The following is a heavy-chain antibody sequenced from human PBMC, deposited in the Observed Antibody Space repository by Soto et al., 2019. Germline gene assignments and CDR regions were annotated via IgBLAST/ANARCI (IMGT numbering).Heavy chain of an antibody. D-gene: IGHD4-17*01. J-gene: IGHJ6*03. CDR2: IYWDDAN. Sequence: GPTLVNPTQTLTLTCTFSGFSLSTSGVGVGWIRQPPGKALEWLALIYWDDANRYRPSLKSRLTITKDTSKSQVVLTMTNMGPVDTATYYCAHVDYGYYYMDVWGKGTTVTVSS. V-gene: IGHV2-5*02. CDR3: AHVDYGYYYMDV. CDR1: GFSLSTSGVG.